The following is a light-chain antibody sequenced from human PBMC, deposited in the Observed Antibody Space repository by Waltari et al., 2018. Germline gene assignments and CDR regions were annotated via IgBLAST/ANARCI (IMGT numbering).Light chain of an antibody. CDR2: AAY. V-gene: IGKV1-8*01. J-gene: IGKJ1*01. Sequence: AIRMTQSPSSLSASTGDRAPITCRASQGISSYLAWYPQKPGKAPKLLIYAAYTLQNGVPSRFSGSGSGTDFTLTISCLQSEDFATYYCQQYYSYPRTFGQGTKVEIK. CDR1: QGISSY. CDR3: QQYYSYPRT.